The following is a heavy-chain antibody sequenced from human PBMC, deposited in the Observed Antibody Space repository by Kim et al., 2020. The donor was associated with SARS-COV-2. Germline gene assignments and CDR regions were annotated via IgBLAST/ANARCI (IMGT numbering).Heavy chain of an antibody. CDR2: ISYDGSNK. CDR1: GLTFSSYG. D-gene: IGHD4-4*01. V-gene: IGHV3-30*18. CDR3: VKGGLHTPADRDY. J-gene: IGHJ4*02. Sequence: GGSLRLSCAASGLTFSSYGMHWVRQAPGKGLEWVAVISYDGSNKYYADSVKGRFTISRDNSKNTLFLQMNSLRAEDTAVYYCVKGGLHTPADRDYCGEGTLVTASS.